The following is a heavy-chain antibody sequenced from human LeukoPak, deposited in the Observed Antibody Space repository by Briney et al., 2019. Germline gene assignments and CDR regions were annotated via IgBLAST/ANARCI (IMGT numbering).Heavy chain of an antibody. V-gene: IGHV3-21*01. CDR1: GFTFSNAW. D-gene: IGHD6-19*01. CDR2: ISGSSSYI. CDR3: ARDPYSSGWYKDAFDI. J-gene: IGHJ3*02. Sequence: PGGSLRLSCAASGFTFSNAWMNWVRQAPGKGLEWVSSISGSSSYINYADSVKGRFTISRDNAQNSLFLQLNSLRAEDTAVYYCARDPYSSGWYKDAFDIWGQGTMVTVSS.